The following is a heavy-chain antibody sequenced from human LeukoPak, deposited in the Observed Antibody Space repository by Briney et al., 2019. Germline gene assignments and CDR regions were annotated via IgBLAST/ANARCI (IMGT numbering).Heavy chain of an antibody. CDR1: GYTLTELS. CDR3: ATPRGDDSSGYYFVFDY. J-gene: IGHJ4*02. D-gene: IGHD3-22*01. CDR2: FDPEDGET. Sequence: ASVKVSCKVSGYTLTELSMHWVLQAPGKGLEWMGGFDPEDGETIYAQKFQGRVTMTEDTSTDTAYMELSSLRSEDTAVYYCATPRGDDSSGYYFVFDYWGQGTLVTVSS. V-gene: IGHV1-24*01.